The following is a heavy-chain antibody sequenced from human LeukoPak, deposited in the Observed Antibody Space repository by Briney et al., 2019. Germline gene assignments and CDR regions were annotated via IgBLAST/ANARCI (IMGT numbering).Heavy chain of an antibody. J-gene: IGHJ6*03. V-gene: IGHV1-2*02. CDR3: ARSYSSGWYSWYYYYYMDV. CDR1: GYTFTHYY. Sequence: GASVKVSCKASGYTFTHYYIHWVRQAPGQGLEWMGWINPNSGGTNYAQRFQGRVTMTRDTSISTAYMELSSLRSEDTAVYYCARSYSSGWYSWYYYYYMDVWGKGTTVTISS. CDR2: INPNSGGT. D-gene: IGHD6-19*01.